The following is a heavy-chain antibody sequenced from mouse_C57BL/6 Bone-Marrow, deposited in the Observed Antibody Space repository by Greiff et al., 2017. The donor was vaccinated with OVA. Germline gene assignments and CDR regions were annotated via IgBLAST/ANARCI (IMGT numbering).Heavy chain of an antibody. Sequence: VKLQESGAELVRPGTSVKVSCKASGYAFTNYLIEWVKQRPGQGLEWIGVINPGSGGTNYNEKFKGKATLTADKSSSTAYMQLSSLTSEDSAVYFCARKDLLWLRREYFDVWGTGTTVTVSS. V-gene: IGHV1-54*01. CDR1: GYAFTNYL. CDR3: ARKDLLWLRREYFDV. J-gene: IGHJ1*03. CDR2: INPGSGGT. D-gene: IGHD2-2*01.